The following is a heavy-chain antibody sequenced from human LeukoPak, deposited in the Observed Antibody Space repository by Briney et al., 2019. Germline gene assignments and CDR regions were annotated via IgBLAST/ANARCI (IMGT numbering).Heavy chain of an antibody. CDR1: GFTFNTYT. Sequence: GGSLRLSCAASGFTFNTYTMNWVRQAPGKGLEWVSSITTSSTAIYYADSVKGRFTISRDNAKNSLYLQMNSLRAEDTAVYYCARDGYYYGSGSYYKVDFDYWGQGTLVTVSS. CDR2: ITTSSTAI. D-gene: IGHD3-10*01. V-gene: IGHV3-21*01. J-gene: IGHJ4*02. CDR3: ARDGYYYGSGSYYKVDFDY.